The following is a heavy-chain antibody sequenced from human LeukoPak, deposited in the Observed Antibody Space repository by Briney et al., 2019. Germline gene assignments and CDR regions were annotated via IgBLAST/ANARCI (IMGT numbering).Heavy chain of an antibody. V-gene: IGHV3-49*04. CDR2: IRSKAYGGTT. D-gene: IGHD6-13*01. CDR1: GFTFGDYA. Sequence: GGSLRLSCTASGFTFGDYAMSWVRQAPGKGLEWEGFIRSKAYGGTTEYAASVKGRFTISRDDSKSIAYLQMNSLKTEDTAVYYCTRDETIAAAGMRYFDYWGQGTLVTVSS. CDR3: TRDETIAAAGMRYFDY. J-gene: IGHJ4*02.